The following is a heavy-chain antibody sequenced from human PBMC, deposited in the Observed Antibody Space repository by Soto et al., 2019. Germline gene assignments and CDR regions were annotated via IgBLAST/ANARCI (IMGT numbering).Heavy chain of an antibody. CDR3: ARDTSGWHDASDI. V-gene: IGHV3-23*01. J-gene: IGHJ3*02. D-gene: IGHD6-19*01. Sequence: EVQLLESGGGLVQPGGSLRLSCVASGFTFRSYAMSWVRQAPGKGLEWVSTITESAGSTYSAASVKGRFTISRDNSKNTVNLQMDSLRAEDTAIYYCARDTSGWHDASDIWGQGTMVTVSP. CDR2: ITESAGST. CDR1: GFTFRSYA.